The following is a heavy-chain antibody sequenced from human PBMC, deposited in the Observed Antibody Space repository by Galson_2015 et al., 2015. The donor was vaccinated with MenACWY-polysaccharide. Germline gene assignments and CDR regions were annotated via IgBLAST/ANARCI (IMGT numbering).Heavy chain of an antibody. J-gene: IGHJ4*02. D-gene: IGHD3-3*01. CDR2: ISNRGIT. CDR1: GFTFSTYA. V-gene: IGHV3-23*01. CDR3: VKDRGAIIGDS. Sequence: SLRLSCAASGFTFSTYAMSWVRQAPGTGLEWVSTISNRGITYYADSVKGRVTISRDNSKNTLHLQMSSLGAEDTALYYCVKDRGAIIGDSWGQGALVAVSS.